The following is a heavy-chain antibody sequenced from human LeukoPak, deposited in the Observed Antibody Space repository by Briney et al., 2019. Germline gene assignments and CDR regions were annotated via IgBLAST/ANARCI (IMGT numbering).Heavy chain of an antibody. V-gene: IGHV1-2*02. CDR1: GHTFTFYP. J-gene: IGHJ4*02. Sequence: GASVTVSCTTSGHTFTFYPMHWVRQVPGQGLEWMGWINPDSGGTNYAQKFQGRVTMTRDTSISTVYMELSRLRSDDTAVYYCARGERITMIVVVHDYWGQGTLVTVSS. D-gene: IGHD3-22*01. CDR2: INPDSGGT. CDR3: ARGERITMIVVVHDY.